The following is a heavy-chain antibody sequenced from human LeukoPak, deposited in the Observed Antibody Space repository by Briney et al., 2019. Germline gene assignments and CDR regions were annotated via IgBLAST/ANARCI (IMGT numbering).Heavy chain of an antibody. CDR1: GGPFSGYY. D-gene: IGHD3-3*01. CDR3: ARVINDFWSGNYYMDV. CDR2: INHSGST. J-gene: IGHJ6*03. Sequence: SETLSLTCAVYGGPFSGYYWSWIRQPPGKGLEWIGEINHSGSTNYNPSLKSRVTISVDTSKNQFSLKLSSVTAADTAVYYCARVINDFWSGNYYMDVWGKGTTVTVSS. V-gene: IGHV4-34*01.